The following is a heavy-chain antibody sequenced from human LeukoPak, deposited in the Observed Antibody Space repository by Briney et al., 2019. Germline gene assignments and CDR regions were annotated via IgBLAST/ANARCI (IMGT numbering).Heavy chain of an antibody. CDR1: GGSISSSSYY. D-gene: IGHD6-13*01. CDR2: IYYSGST. Sequence: SETLSLTCTVSGGSISSSSYYWGWIRQPPGKGLEWIGSIYYSGSTYYNPSLKSRVTISVDTSKNQFSLKLNSVTAADTAVYYCARDENIAARHIDYWGQGTLVTVSS. J-gene: IGHJ4*02. V-gene: IGHV4-39*07. CDR3: ARDENIAARHIDY.